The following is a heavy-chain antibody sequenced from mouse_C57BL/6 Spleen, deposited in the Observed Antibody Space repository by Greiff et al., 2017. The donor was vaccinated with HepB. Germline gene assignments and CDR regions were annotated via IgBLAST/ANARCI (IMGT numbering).Heavy chain of an antibody. CDR1: GYTFTDYN. CDR2: INPNNGGT. CDR3: ARWVYCGGDY. V-gene: IGHV1-22*01. Sequence: EVQLQESGPELVKPGASVKMSCKASGYTFTDYNMHWVKQSHGKSLEWIGYINPNNGGTSYNQKFKGKATLTVNKSSSTAYMELRSLTSEDSAVYYCARWVYCGGDYWGQGTTLTVSS. J-gene: IGHJ2*01. D-gene: IGHD1-1*02.